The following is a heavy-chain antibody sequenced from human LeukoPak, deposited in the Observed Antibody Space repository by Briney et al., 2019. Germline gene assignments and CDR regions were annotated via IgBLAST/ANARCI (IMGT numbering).Heavy chain of an antibody. CDR3: ARGIAARPNYFDY. V-gene: IGHV4-39*01. CDR1: DGSMSSNIYY. Sequence: SETLSLTCTVSDGSMSSNIYYWGWIRQPPGKGLEWIGSIYYSGSTYYNPSLKSRVTISVDTSKNQFSLKLSSVTAADTAVYYCARGIAARPNYFDYWGQGTLVTVSS. J-gene: IGHJ4*02. CDR2: IYYSGST. D-gene: IGHD6-6*01.